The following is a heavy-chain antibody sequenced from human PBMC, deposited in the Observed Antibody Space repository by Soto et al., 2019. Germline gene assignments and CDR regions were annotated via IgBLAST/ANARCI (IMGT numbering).Heavy chain of an antibody. J-gene: IGHJ4*02. CDR2: IYYSGTT. D-gene: IGHD2-2*01. CDR3: ARRYCSSTSCYWQY. V-gene: IGHV4-39*01. CDR1: GGSVSSSSHY. Sequence: PSETLSLTCTVSGGSVSSSSHYWGWIRQPPGKGLEWIGSIYYSGTTYYDPSLKSRVTISVDTSKNQFSLKLSSVTAADTAVYFCARRYCSSTSCYWQYWGQGTLVTVSS.